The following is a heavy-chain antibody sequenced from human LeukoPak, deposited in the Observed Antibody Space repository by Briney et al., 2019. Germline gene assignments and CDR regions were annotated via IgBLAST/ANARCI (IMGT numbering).Heavy chain of an antibody. CDR2: ISYDGSNK. CDR1: GFTFSSHG. Sequence: PGGSLRLSCAASGFTFSSHGMHWVRQAPGKGLEWVAVISYDGSNKYYADSVKGRFTISRDNSKNTLYLQMNSLRAEDTAVYYCAKVSWIQLWLLGPSTEPTYGYWGQGTLATVSS. J-gene: IGHJ4*02. CDR3: AKVSWIQLWLLGPSTEPTYGY. D-gene: IGHD5-18*01. V-gene: IGHV3-30*18.